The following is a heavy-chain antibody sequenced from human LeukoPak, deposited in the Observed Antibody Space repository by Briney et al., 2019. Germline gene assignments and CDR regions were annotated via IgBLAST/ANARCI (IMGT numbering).Heavy chain of an antibody. J-gene: IGHJ4*02. CDR1: GFTFDDYA. CDR3: AKGDYFDY. CDR2: ISWNSGSI. Sequence: GGSLRLSCAASGFTFDDYAMHWVRQAPGKGLEWVSGISWNSGSIGYADSVKGRFTISRDNAKNSLYLQMNSLRAEDMALYYCAKGDYFDYWGQGTLFTVSS. V-gene: IGHV3-9*03.